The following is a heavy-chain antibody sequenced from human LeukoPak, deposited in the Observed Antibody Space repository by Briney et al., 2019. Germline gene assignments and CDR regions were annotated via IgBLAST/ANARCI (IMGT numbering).Heavy chain of an antibody. Sequence: GGSLRLSCVASGFTFSSYTMHWVRQAPGKGLEWVAVISYDESNRYYADSVRGRFTISKDNSKNTLYLQMNSLRAEDTAVYYCAKGGGYSYGYYSDFWGQGTLVTVSS. V-gene: IGHV3-30-3*02. J-gene: IGHJ4*02. CDR1: GFTFSSYT. D-gene: IGHD5-18*01. CDR2: ISYDESNR. CDR3: AKGGGYSYGYYSDF.